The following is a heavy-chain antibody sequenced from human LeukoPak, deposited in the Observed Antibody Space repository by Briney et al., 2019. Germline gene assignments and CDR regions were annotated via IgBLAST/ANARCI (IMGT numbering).Heavy chain of an antibody. J-gene: IGHJ5*02. CDR3: AGGSGASWFDP. CDR2: IYNSGRS. CDR1: GGPISSGY. D-gene: IGHD2-8*02. Sequence: TSETLSLTCSVSGGPISSGYWSWIRQPPGKGLEWIAYIYNSGRSNYNPSLKSRVTISLDTSKNQFSLKLSSVTAADTAVYYCAGGSGASWFDPWGQGTLVTVSS. V-gene: IGHV4-59*01.